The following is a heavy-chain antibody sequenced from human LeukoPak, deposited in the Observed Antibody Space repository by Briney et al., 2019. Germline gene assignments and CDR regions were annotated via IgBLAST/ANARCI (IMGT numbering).Heavy chain of an antibody. CDR3: ARLPLTARRHFDF. CDR1: GFTVSSNY. Sequence: GGSLRLSCAASGFTVSSNYMSWVRQAPGKGLEWVSTISGSGGSTYYADSVKGRFTISRDNSKNTLYLQMNSLRAEDTAVYYCARLPLTARRHFDFWGQGTQVTVSS. D-gene: IGHD2-21*02. J-gene: IGHJ4*02. V-gene: IGHV3-23*01. CDR2: ISGSGGST.